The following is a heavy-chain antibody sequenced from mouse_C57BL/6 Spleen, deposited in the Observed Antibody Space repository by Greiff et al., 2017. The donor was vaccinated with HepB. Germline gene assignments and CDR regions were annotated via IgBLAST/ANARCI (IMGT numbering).Heavy chain of an antibody. CDR2: IHPNSGST. D-gene: IGHD1-1*01. V-gene: IGHV1-64*01. CDR1: GYTFTSYW. J-gene: IGHJ3*01. CDR3: ARVITPVVPSWFAY. Sequence: QVQLQQPGAELVKPGASVKLSCKASGYTFTSYWMHWVKQRPGQGLEWIGMIHPNSGSTNYNEKFKSKATLTVDKSSSTAYMQLSSLTSEDSAVYYCARVITPVVPSWFAYWGQGTLVTVSA.